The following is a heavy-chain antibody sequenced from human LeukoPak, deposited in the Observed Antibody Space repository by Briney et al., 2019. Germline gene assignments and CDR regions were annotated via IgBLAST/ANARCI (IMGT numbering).Heavy chain of an antibody. CDR2: IYYSGST. V-gene: IGHV4-59*01. D-gene: IGHD1-26*01. Sequence: SETLSLTCTVSGGSISSYYWSWIRQPPGKGLEWIGYIYYSGSTNYNPSLKSRVTISVDTSKNQFSLKLSSVTAADTAVYYCARGREPGWDYDPWGQGTLVTVSS. J-gene: IGHJ5*02. CDR3: ARGREPGWDYDP. CDR1: GGSISSYY.